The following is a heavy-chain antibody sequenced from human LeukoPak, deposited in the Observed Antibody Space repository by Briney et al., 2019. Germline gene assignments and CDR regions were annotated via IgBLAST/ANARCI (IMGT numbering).Heavy chain of an antibody. CDR2: IKSKTDGGTT. J-gene: IGHJ4*02. Sequence: GGSLRLSCAASGFTFSNAWMSWVRQASGKGLEWVGRIKSKTDGGTTDYAAPVKGRFTISRDDSKNTLYLQMNSLKTEDTAVYYCTTLRGYSYGDDYWGQGTLVTVSS. D-gene: IGHD5-18*01. CDR1: GFTFSNAW. V-gene: IGHV3-15*01. CDR3: TTLRGYSYGDDY.